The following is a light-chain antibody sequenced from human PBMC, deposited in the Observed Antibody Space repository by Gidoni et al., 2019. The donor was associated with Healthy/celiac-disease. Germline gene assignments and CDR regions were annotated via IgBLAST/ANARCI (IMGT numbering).Light chain of an antibody. CDR3: MQALQTPT. Sequence: DIVMTQSPLSLPVTPGEPASISCRSSQSLLHSNGYNYLDWYLQKPGQSPQLQIYLGSNRASGVPDRFSGSGSGTDFTLKISRVEAEDVGVYYCMQALQTPTFGGGTKVEIK. CDR2: LGS. J-gene: IGKJ4*01. CDR1: QSLLHSNGYNY. V-gene: IGKV2-28*01.